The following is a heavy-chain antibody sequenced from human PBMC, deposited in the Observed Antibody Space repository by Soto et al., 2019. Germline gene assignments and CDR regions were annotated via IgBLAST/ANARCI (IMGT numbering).Heavy chain of an antibody. J-gene: IGHJ5*02. D-gene: IGHD3-10*01. V-gene: IGHV1-3*01. CDR3: ARAPASGSFDP. Sequence: ASVKVSCKASGYTFTSYAMHWVRQAPGQRLEWMGWINAGNGNTKCSQKFQGRVTITRDTSASTAYMELSSLRSEDTAVYYCARAPASGSFDPWGQGTLVTVSS. CDR1: GYTFTSYA. CDR2: INAGNGNT.